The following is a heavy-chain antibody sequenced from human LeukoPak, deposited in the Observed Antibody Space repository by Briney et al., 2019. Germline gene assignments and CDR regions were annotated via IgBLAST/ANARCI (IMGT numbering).Heavy chain of an antibody. Sequence: GGSLRLSCAASGFTFSNAWISWVRQAPGKGLEWVGRITSKTDGGTTDYAAPLKARFTISRDDSKNTLYLQMNTLKPEDTAVYYFTRQSDYWGQGTLVAVSS. CDR2: ITSKTDGGTT. J-gene: IGHJ4*02. CDR3: TRQSDY. CDR1: GFTFSNAW. V-gene: IGHV3-15*01.